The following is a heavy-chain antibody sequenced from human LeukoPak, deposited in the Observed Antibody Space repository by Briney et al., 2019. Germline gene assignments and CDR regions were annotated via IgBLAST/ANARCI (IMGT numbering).Heavy chain of an antibody. V-gene: IGHV3-11*01. CDR2: ISSSGSTI. J-gene: IGHJ5*02. Sequence: EGSLRLSCAASGFTFSDYYMSWIRQAPGKGLEWVSYISSSGSTIYYADSVKGRFTISRDNAKNSLYLQMNSLRAEDTAVYYCARDGSSWYSNRFDPWGQGTLVTVSS. D-gene: IGHD6-13*01. CDR3: ARDGSSWYSNRFDP. CDR1: GFTFSDYY.